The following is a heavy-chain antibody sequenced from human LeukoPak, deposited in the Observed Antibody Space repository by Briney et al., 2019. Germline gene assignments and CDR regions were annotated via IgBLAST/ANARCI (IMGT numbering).Heavy chain of an antibody. CDR2: IYYSGST. V-gene: IGHV4-31*09. J-gene: IGHJ4*02. CDR1: GGSISSGGYY. CDR3: TTGSVRNYDFWSGYYTRLDY. D-gene: IGHD3-3*01. Sequence: SETLSLTCTVSGGSISSGGYYWSWIRQHPGKGLEWIGYIYYSGSTYYNPSLKSRVTISVDTSKNQFSLKLSSVTAADTAVYYCTTGSVRNYDFWSGYYTRLDYWGQGTLVTVSS.